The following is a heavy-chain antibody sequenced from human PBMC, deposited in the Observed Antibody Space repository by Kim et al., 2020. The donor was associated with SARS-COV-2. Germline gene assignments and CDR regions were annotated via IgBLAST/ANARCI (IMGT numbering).Heavy chain of an antibody. CDR3: ARGLGQNYDILTGYYLDS. CDR2: IKQDGSDK. CDR1: GFTFTSYW. D-gene: IGHD3-9*01. J-gene: IGHJ4*02. V-gene: IGHV3-7*05. Sequence: GGSLRLSCAASGFTFTSYWMSWVRQGPGKGLEWVANIKQDGSDKYYVDSVKGRFTISRDNAKKSLYLQMNSLRAEDTAVYYCARGLGQNYDILTGYYLDSWGQGTLVTDSS.